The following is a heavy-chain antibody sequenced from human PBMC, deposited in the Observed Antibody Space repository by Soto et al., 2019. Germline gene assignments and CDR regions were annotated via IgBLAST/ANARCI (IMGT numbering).Heavy chain of an antibody. CDR1: GFTFSSND. J-gene: IGHJ3*01. V-gene: IGHV3-53*01. D-gene: IGHD3-10*01. CDR2: IYSSGST. Sequence: EVQLVESGGGLIQPGGSLRLSCAAPGFTFSSNDMKWVRQAPGKGLEWVSLIYSSGSTAYADSVKGRFTISRDNSKHTLYLQMSSLGAEDTAVYYCATRPVLPVAPWGQGTMVTVSS. CDR3: ATRPVLPVAP.